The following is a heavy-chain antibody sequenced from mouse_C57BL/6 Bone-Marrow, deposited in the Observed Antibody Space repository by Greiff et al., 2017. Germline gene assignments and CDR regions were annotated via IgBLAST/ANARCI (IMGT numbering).Heavy chain of an antibody. CDR1: GYTFTSYW. CDR3: ARWRITTVVSDWYFDV. D-gene: IGHD1-1*01. Sequence: QVQLQQPGAELVKPGASVKLSCKASGYTFTSYWRHWVKQRPGRGLEGIGRIDPNSGGTKYNEKFKSKATLTVDKPSSTAYMQLSSLTSEDSAVYYCARWRITTVVSDWYFDVWGTGTTVTVSS. V-gene: IGHV1-72*01. CDR2: IDPNSGGT. J-gene: IGHJ1*03.